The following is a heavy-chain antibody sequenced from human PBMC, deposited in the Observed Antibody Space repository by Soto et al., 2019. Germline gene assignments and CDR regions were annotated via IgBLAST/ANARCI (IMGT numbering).Heavy chain of an antibody. J-gene: IGHJ4*02. CDR1: GGSISSSSYY. D-gene: IGHD4-17*01. V-gene: IGHV4-39*01. Sequence: PSETLSLTFTVSGGSISSSSYYWGWIRQPPGKGLEWIGSIYYSGSTYYNPSLKSRVTISVDTSKNQFSLKLSSVTAADTAVYYCARQFLSTVITSFFDYWGQGTLVTVSS. CDR3: ARQFLSTVITSFFDY. CDR2: IYYSGST.